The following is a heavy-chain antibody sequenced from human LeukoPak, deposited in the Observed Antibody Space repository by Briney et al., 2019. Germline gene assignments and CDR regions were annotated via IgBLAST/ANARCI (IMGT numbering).Heavy chain of an antibody. D-gene: IGHD5-12*01. CDR2: IYSSGST. V-gene: IGHV4-59*08. J-gene: IGHJ3*02. CDR3: ARRYSGYGNAFDI. Sequence: PSETLSLTCTVSGSSISSYYWSCIRQPPGKGLEWIGYIYSSGSTNYSPSLKSRVTISVNTSKNQFSLKLYSVTAADTAVYYCARRYSGYGNAFDIWGQRTMVTVSS. CDR1: GSSISSYY.